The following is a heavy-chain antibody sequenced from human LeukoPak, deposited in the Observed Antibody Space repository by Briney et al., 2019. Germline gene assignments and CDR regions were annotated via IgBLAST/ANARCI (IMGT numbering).Heavy chain of an antibody. Sequence: SQTLSLTCAVSGGSISNYYWTWIRQPPGTGLEWIGYVYNSGNTNYNPSLRSRVTISIDASKNQLSLKLNSVTAADTAVYYCARRNVLTEGEAFDIWGQGTLVTVSS. J-gene: IGHJ3*02. CDR1: GGSISNYY. CDR3: ARRNVLTEGEAFDI. V-gene: IGHV4-59*08. D-gene: IGHD3-16*01. CDR2: VYNSGNT.